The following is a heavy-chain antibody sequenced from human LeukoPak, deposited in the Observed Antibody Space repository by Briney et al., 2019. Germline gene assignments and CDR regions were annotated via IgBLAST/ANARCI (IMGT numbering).Heavy chain of an antibody. J-gene: IGHJ3*02. D-gene: IGHD1-26*01. V-gene: IGHV4-4*07. CDR3: ASGYSGSWRAFDI. CDR1: GGSISSYY. Sequence: SETLSLTCTVSGGSISSYYWSWIRQPAGMGLEWIGRIYSGGSTNYNPSLKSQVTMSVDTSRNQFSLKLSSVTAADTAVYYCASGYSGSWRAFDIWGQGTMVTVSS. CDR2: IYSGGST.